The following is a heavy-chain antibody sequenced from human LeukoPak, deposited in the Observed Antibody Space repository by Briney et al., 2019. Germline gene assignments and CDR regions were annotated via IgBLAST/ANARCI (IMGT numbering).Heavy chain of an antibody. CDR1: GFTFSSYG. CDR3: AKDTSSSWYGLFFDY. J-gene: IGHJ4*02. Sequence: GGSLRLSCAASGFTFSSYGMHWVRQAPGKGLEWVAFIRYDGSNKYYADSVKGRFTISRDNSKNTLYLQMNSLRAEDTAVYYCAKDTSSSWYGLFFDYWGQGTLVTVSS. D-gene: IGHD6-13*01. CDR2: IRYDGSNK. V-gene: IGHV3-30*02.